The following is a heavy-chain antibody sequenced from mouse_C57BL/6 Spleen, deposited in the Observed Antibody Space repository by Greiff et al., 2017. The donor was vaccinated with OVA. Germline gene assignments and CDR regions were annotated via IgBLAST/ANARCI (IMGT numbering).Heavy chain of an antibody. CDR3: ARKGIYYDYDSWFAY. Sequence: QVQLQQPGAELVKPGASVKLSCKASGYTFTSYWMQWVKQRPGQGLEWIGEIDPSDSYTNYNQKFKGKATLTVDTSSSTAYMQLSSLTSEDSAVYYGARKGIYYDYDSWFAYWGQGTLVTVAA. J-gene: IGHJ3*01. D-gene: IGHD2-4*01. CDR1: GYTFTSYW. CDR2: IDPSDSYT. V-gene: IGHV1-50*01.